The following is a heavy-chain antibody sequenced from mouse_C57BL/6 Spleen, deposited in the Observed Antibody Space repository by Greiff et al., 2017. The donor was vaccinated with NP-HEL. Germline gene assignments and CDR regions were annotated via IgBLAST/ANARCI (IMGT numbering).Heavy chain of an antibody. J-gene: IGHJ1*03. Sequence: DVHLVESGGGLVKPGGSLKLSCAASGFTFSSYAMSWVRQTPEKRLEWVATISDGGSYTYYPDNVKGRFTISRDNAKNNLYLQMSHLKSEDTEMYYCASYYVNSYWYFDVWGTGTTVTVSS. CDR3: ASYYVNSYWYFDV. CDR2: ISDGGSYT. V-gene: IGHV5-4*01. D-gene: IGHD1-1*01. CDR1: GFTFSSYA.